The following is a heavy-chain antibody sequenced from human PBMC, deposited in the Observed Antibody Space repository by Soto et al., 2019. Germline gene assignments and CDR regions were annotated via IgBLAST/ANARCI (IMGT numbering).Heavy chain of an antibody. D-gene: IGHD5-12*01. CDR1: GITYTTYA. V-gene: IGHV1-3*04. J-gene: IGHJ5*02. Sequence: QVQLVQSGAEVKKPGASVKVSCKASGITYTTYAIHWVRQAPGQGLEWMGWINTGNGNTRYSQRFQGRVTLTTDTLASTVYMDLSSLTSEDTAIYYCARATSGYITWGQGTLITVSS. CDR3: ARATSGYIT. CDR2: INTGNGNT.